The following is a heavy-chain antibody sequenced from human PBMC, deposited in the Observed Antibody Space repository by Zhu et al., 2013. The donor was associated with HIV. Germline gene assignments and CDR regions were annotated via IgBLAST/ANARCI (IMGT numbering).Heavy chain of an antibody. Sequence: QVQLVQSGAEVKKPGSSVKVSCKASGGTFSSYAISWVRQAPGQGLEWMGGIIPIFGTANYAQKFQGRVTITADESTSTAYMELSSLRSEDTAVYYCARMVAVGVVPTNWFDPGAREPWSPSPQ. J-gene: IGHJ5*02. V-gene: IGHV1-69*01. CDR1: GGTFSSYA. D-gene: IGHD2-2*01. CDR3: ARMVAVGVVPTNWFDP. CDR2: IIPIFGTA.